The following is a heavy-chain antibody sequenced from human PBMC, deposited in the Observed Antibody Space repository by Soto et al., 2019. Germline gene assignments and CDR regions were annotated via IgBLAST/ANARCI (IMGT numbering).Heavy chain of an antibody. CDR1: GGTFSSYT. CDR2: IIPILGIA. D-gene: IGHD3-10*01. Sequence: QVQLVQSGAEVKKPGSSVKVSCKASGGTFSSYTISWVRQAPGQGLEWMGRIIPILGIANYAQKFQGRVTITADKSTSTAYMELSSLRSEDTAVYYCARVRYHGSGSLPNWFDPWGQGTLVTVSS. V-gene: IGHV1-69*02. J-gene: IGHJ5*02. CDR3: ARVRYHGSGSLPNWFDP.